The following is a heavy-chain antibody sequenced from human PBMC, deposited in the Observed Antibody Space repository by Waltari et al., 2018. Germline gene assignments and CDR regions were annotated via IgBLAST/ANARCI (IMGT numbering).Heavy chain of an antibody. CDR1: GGSITTNRYP. CDR2: IHISGST. J-gene: IGHJ3*02. CDR3: ARQPPTTVPTPRSPFDT. V-gene: IGHV4-39*07. D-gene: IGHD4-17*01. Sequence: QPQLQESGPGLEKPSETLSLTCPVSGGSITTNRYPWAWIRQTPGKGLEWIGSIHISGSTYYNPSLRSRVTMSVDTSNNQFSLKLTSVTAADTAVYYCARQPPTTVPTPRSPFDTWGQGTMVSVSS.